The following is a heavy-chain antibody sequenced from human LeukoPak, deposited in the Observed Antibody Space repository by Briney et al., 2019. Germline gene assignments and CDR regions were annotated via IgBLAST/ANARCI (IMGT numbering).Heavy chain of an antibody. J-gene: IGHJ4*02. Sequence: SETLSLTCAVSGYSISSGYYCGWIRQPPGKGLEWIGSIYHSGSTYYNPSLKSRVTISVDTSKNQFSLKLSSVTAADTAVYYCARHIPRIVVVPAAYGDYWGQGTLVTVSS. CDR3: ARHIPRIVVVPAAYGDY. CDR1: GYSISSGYY. CDR2: IYHSGST. D-gene: IGHD2-2*01. V-gene: IGHV4-38-2*01.